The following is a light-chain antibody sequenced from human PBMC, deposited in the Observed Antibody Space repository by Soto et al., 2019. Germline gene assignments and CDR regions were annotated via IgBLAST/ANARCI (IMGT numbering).Light chain of an antibody. CDR3: SSSISSNTFV. V-gene: IGLV2-14*01. CDR2: GVI. Sequence: QFVLTQPASVSGAPGQSITISCTATNSDVNYVSWHQQHPGKAPKLMIYGVINRSSGVSTRFSGSKSGNTASLTISGLQAEDEADYYCSSSISSNTFVFGTGTKVTVL. CDR1: NSDVNY. J-gene: IGLJ1*01.